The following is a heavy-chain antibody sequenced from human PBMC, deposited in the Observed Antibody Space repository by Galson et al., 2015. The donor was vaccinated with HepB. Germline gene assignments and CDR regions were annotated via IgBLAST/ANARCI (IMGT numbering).Heavy chain of an antibody. V-gene: IGHV3-30*04. CDR3: AMTFYFDY. CDR2: VSSDESNK. CDR1: GFTFSAYA. J-gene: IGHJ4*02. Sequence: SLRLSCAASGFTFSAYAMHWVRQAPGKELEWVALVSSDESNKYYADSVRGRFTISRDNSRNTVYLQMNSLRAEDTAVYYCAMTFYFDYWGQGTLVTVSS.